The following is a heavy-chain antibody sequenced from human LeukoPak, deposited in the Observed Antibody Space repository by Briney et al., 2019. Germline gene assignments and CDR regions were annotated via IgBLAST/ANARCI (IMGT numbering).Heavy chain of an antibody. D-gene: IGHD4-23*01. CDR3: ARDFYGNPVTPFY. Sequence: GGSLRLSCAASGFTFSSYPMHWVRQAPGKGLEWVAVISYDESNKYYADSVKGRFTISRDNSKNTLYLQMNSLRAEDTAVYYCARDFYGNPVTPFYWGQGTLVTVSS. CDR1: GFTFSSYP. J-gene: IGHJ4*02. CDR2: ISYDESNK. V-gene: IGHV3-30-3*01.